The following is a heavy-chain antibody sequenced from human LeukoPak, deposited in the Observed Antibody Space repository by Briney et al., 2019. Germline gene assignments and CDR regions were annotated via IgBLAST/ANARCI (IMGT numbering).Heavy chain of an antibody. D-gene: IGHD6-19*01. CDR2: INPNSGGT. J-gene: IGHJ4*02. CDR3: ARGLSSGWYTVFDY. Sequence: ASVKVSCKASGYTFTGYCMHWVRQAPGQGLERMGWINPNSGGTNYAQKFQGRVTMTRDTSISTAYMELSRLRSDDTAVYYCARGLSSGWYTVFDYWGQGTLVTVSS. V-gene: IGHV1-2*02. CDR1: GYTFTGYC.